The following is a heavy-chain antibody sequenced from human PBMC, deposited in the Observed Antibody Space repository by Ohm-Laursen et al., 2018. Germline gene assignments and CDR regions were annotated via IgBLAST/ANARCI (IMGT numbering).Heavy chain of an antibody. CDR3: AKTPYSSWGHFDY. CDR2: ISSSGSTI. J-gene: IGHJ4*02. D-gene: IGHD6-6*01. Sequence: GSLRLSCAASVFTFSSNGMSWVRQAPGKGLEWVSYISSSGSTIYYADSVKGRFTISRDNAKNSLYLQMNSLRAEDTALYYCAKTPYSSWGHFDYWGQGTQVTVSS. CDR1: VFTFSSNG. V-gene: IGHV3-48*04.